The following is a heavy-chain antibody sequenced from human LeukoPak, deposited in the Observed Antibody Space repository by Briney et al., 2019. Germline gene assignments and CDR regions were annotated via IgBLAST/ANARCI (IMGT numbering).Heavy chain of an antibody. D-gene: IGHD3-22*01. V-gene: IGHV4-61*01. Sequence: PSETLSLTCTVSGGSVSSGSYYWSWIRQPPGKGLEWIGYIHYSGSTNYNPSLKSRVTILVDTSKNQFSLKLTSVTAADTAVYSCASSGYYDSSGYSFDYWGQGTLVIVSS. J-gene: IGHJ4*02. CDR3: ASSGYYDSSGYSFDY. CDR1: GGSVSSGSYY. CDR2: IHYSGST.